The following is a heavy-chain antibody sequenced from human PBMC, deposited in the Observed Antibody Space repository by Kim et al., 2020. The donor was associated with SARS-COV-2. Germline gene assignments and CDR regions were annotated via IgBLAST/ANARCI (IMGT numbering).Heavy chain of an antibody. V-gene: IGHV3-33*01. CDR3: AREWVSRALDY. CDR2: IWYDGSNK. CDR1: GFTFSSYG. Sequence: GGSLRLSCAASGFTFSSYGMHWVRQAPGKGLEWVAVIWYDGSNKYYADSVKGRFTISRDNSKNTLYLQMNRLRAEDTAVYYCAREWVSRALDYWGQGTLVTVSS. D-gene: IGHD1-26*01. J-gene: IGHJ4*02.